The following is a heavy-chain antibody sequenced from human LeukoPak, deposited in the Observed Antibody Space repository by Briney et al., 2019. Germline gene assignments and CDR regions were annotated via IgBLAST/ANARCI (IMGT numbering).Heavy chain of an antibody. CDR3: ARAAYCGGDCYYFDY. CDR1: GFTFSNYG. CDR2: IWYDGSNK. Sequence: GGSLRLSCAASGFTFSNYGMHWVRQAPGKGLEWVALIWYDGSNKYYADSVKGRFTISRDNSKNTLYLQMNSLRAEDTAVYYCARAAYCGGDCYYFDYWGQGILVTVSS. V-gene: IGHV3-33*01. D-gene: IGHD2-21*02. J-gene: IGHJ4*02.